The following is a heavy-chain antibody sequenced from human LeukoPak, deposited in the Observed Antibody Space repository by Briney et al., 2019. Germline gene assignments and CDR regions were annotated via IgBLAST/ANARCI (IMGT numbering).Heavy chain of an antibody. Sequence: SETLSLTCTVSGYSISSGYYWGWIRQPPGKGLEWIGSIYHSGNTYYNPSLKSRVTVSVDTSKNQFSLKLSSVTAADTAVYYCARDGRLRGYSGFNYYYAMGIWGQGTTVAVSS. CDR1: GYSISSGYY. CDR2: IYHSGNT. J-gene: IGHJ6*02. V-gene: IGHV4-38-2*02. D-gene: IGHD5-12*01. CDR3: ARDGRLRGYSGFNYYYAMGI.